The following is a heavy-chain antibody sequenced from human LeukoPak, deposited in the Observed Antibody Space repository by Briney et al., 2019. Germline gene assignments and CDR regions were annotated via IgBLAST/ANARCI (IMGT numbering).Heavy chain of an antibody. V-gene: IGHV3-48*01. CDR1: GFTFSSYS. CDR2: ISGSGYTI. CDR3: ARSTGYSGYAY. D-gene: IGHD5-12*01. J-gene: IGHJ4*02. Sequence: GGSLRLSCAASGFTFSSYSMNWVRQAPGKGLEWVSYISGSGYTIYYAASVKGRFTISRDNAKNSLYLQMNSLRAEGTAVYYCARSTGYSGYAYWGQGTLVTVSS.